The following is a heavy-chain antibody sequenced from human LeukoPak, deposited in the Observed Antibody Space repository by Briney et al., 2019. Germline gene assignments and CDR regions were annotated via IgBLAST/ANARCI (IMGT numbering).Heavy chain of an antibody. CDR1: GFTFSSYE. Sequence: GGSLRLSCAASGFTFSSYEMNWVRQAPGKGLEWVSYISSSGSTIYYADSVKGRFTISRDNAKNSLYLQMNSLRAEDTAVYYCARDGAYFDWLFDYWGQGTLVTVSS. D-gene: IGHD3-9*01. CDR3: ARDGAYFDWLFDY. CDR2: ISSSGSTI. V-gene: IGHV3-48*03. J-gene: IGHJ4*02.